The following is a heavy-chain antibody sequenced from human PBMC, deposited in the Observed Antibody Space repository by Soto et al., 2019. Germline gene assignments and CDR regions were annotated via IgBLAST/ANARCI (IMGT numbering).Heavy chain of an antibody. D-gene: IGHD2-2*01. J-gene: IGHJ5*02. V-gene: IGHV1-8*01. CDR2: MNPNSGNT. Sequence: ASVKVSCKASGYTFTSYDINWVRQATGQGLEWMGWMNPNSGNTGYAQKFQGRVTMTRNTSISTAYMELSSLRSEDTAVYYCARVGFCSSTSCDSRGYNWFDPWGQGTLVTVSS. CDR3: ARVGFCSSTSCDSRGYNWFDP. CDR1: GYTFTSYD.